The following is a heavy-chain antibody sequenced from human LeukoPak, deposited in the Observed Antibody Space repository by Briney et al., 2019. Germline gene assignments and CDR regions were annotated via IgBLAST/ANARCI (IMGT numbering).Heavy chain of an antibody. V-gene: IGHV1-69*05. D-gene: IGHD3-10*01. J-gene: IGHJ5*02. CDR2: IIPIFGTA. CDR1: GGTFSSYT. Sequence: GASVEVSCKASGGTFSSYTISWVRQAPGQGLEWMGRIIPIFGTANYAQKFQGRVTITTDESTSTAYMELSSLRSEDTAVYYCARDGYMVRGVIHWFDPWGQGTLVTVSS. CDR3: ARDGYMVRGVIHWFDP.